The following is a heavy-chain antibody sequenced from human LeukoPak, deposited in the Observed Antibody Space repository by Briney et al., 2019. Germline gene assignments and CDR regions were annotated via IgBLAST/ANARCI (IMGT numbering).Heavy chain of an antibody. Sequence: GSLRLSCAASGFTFSSYGMHWVRQAPGKGLEWVAFIRYDGSNKYYADSVKGRFTISRDNSKNTLYLQMNSLRAEDTAVYYCAKGTNGQWLADETYYYFDYWGQGTLVTVSS. CDR3: AKGTNGQWLADETYYYFDY. V-gene: IGHV3-30*02. D-gene: IGHD6-19*01. CDR2: IRYDGSNK. CDR1: GFTFSSYG. J-gene: IGHJ4*02.